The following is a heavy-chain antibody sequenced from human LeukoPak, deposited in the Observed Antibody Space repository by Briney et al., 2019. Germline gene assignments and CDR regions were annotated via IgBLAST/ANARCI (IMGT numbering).Heavy chain of an antibody. V-gene: IGHV4-39*07. CDR1: GRPLSDTNNY. Sequence: SDTLSLTCTVSGRPLSDTNNYWPWVRQPPGKGLEWYGSIYYNGTTIYNPSLKSRVTVSVDTSKNQLFLQLTSVTAADTAVYFCARSPFNLYFDFWGQGTLVPVSS. CDR3: ARSPFNLYFDF. J-gene: IGHJ4*02. D-gene: IGHD2-8*01. CDR2: IYYNGTT.